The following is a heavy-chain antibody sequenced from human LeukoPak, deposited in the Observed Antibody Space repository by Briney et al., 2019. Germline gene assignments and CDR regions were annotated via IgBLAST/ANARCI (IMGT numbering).Heavy chain of an antibody. CDR2: ISAYNGNT. CDR1: GYTFTTYG. J-gene: IGHJ4*02. CDR3: AREGGSSWSWNFDY. Sequence: ASVKVSCKASGYTFTTYGISWVRQAPGQGLEWMGWISAYNGNTNYAQNLQARVTMTTDTSTSTAYLELRSLTSDDTAVYYCAREGGSSWSWNFDYWGQGTLVTVSS. D-gene: IGHD6-13*01. V-gene: IGHV1-18*01.